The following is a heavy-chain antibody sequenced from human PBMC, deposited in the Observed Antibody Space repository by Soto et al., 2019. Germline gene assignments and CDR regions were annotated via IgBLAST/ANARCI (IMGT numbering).Heavy chain of an antibody. J-gene: IGHJ6*02. D-gene: IGHD6-19*01. CDR3: ARDPGYSSGWYPIYGMDV. Sequence: LSLSCAASGFTFSSYSMNWVRQAPVKGLEWVSYISSSSSTIYYADSVKGRFTISRDNAKNSLYLQMNSLRDEDTAVYYCARDPGYSSGWYPIYGMDVWGQGTTVTVYS. CDR2: ISSSSSTI. CDR1: GFTFSSYS. V-gene: IGHV3-48*02.